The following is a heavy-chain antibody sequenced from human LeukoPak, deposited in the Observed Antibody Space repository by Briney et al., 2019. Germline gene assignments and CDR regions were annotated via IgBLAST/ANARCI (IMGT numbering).Heavy chain of an antibody. CDR1: GYSFTSYW. CDR2: IYPGDSDT. J-gene: IGHJ4*02. Sequence: GASLKISCKGSGYSFTSYWIGWVRQMPGKGLEWMGIIYPGDSDTRYSPSFQGQVTISADKSISTAYLQWSSLKASDIAMYYCARHTTYYYDSSGYYYGYYFDYWGQGTLVTVSS. V-gene: IGHV5-51*01. D-gene: IGHD3-22*01. CDR3: ARHTTYYYDSSGYYYGYYFDY.